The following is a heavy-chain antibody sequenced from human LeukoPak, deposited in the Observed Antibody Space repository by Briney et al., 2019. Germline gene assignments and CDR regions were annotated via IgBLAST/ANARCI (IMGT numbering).Heavy chain of an antibody. D-gene: IGHD3-3*01. CDR3: ARGLGGSSA. Sequence: SETLSLTCAVSGGSFSGYYCSWIRQPSGKGLEWIGEINHRGGSNYNPSLKSRVTMSLDTSKNQCSLILTSVTAADTAVYYCARGLGGSSAWGQGTLVTVSS. V-gene: IGHV4-34*01. CDR1: GGSFSGYY. J-gene: IGHJ4*02. CDR2: INHRGGS.